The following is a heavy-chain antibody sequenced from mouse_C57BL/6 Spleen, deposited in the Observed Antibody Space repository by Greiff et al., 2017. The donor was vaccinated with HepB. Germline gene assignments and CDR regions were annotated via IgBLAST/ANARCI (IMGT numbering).Heavy chain of an antibody. CDR1: GYAFSSSW. J-gene: IGHJ2*01. Sequence: QVQLQQSGPELVKPGASVKISCKASGYAFSSSWMNWVKQRPGKGLEWIGRIYPGGGDTNYNGKFKGKATLTADKSSSTAYMQLSSLTSEDSAVYFCARAASHGSSYGYWGQGTTLTVYS. CDR3: ARAASHGSSYGY. D-gene: IGHD1-1*01. V-gene: IGHV1-82*01. CDR2: IYPGGGDT.